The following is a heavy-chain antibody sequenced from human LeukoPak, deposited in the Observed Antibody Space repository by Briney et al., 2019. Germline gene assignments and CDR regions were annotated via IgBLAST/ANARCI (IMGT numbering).Heavy chain of an antibody. J-gene: IGHJ3*02. V-gene: IGHV3-9*01. D-gene: IGHD2-2*01. CDR2: ISWNSGSI. Sequence: PGRSLRLSCAASGFTLDDYAMHWVRQAPGKGLEWVSGISWNSGSIGYADSVKGRFTISRDNAKNSLYLQMNSLRAEDTALYYCANHCSSTSCYGAFDIWGQGTMVTVSS. CDR1: GFTLDDYA. CDR3: ANHCSSTSCYGAFDI.